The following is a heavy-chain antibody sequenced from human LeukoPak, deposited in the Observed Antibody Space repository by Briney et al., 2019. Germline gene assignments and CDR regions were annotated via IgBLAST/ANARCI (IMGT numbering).Heavy chain of an antibody. Sequence: SETLSLTCTVSGGSISSYYSSWIRQPPGKGLEWIGDIYYSGSTNYNPSLKSRVTISVDTSKNQFSLKLSSVTAADTAVYYCARDPGVRGVIPHYYYYGMDVWGKGTTVTVSS. CDR3: ARDPGVRGVIPHYYYYGMDV. J-gene: IGHJ6*04. V-gene: IGHV4-59*01. CDR1: GGSISSYY. CDR2: IYYSGST. D-gene: IGHD3-10*01.